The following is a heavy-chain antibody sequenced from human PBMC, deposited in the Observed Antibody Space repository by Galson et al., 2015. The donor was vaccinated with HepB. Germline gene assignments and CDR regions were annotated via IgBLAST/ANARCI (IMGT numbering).Heavy chain of an antibody. CDR2: ISAGNGDT. V-gene: IGHV1-3*01. J-gene: IGHJ4*02. CDR3: AKDVDYGDYSDY. Sequence: SVKVSCKASGYIFTSYSMHWLRQAPGQRLEWMGWISAGNGDTKYSQKFQGRVTITRSRSASTAYMELSSLTSEDTAVYYCAKDVDYGDYSDYWGQGTLVTVSS. CDR1: GYIFTSYS. D-gene: IGHD4-17*01.